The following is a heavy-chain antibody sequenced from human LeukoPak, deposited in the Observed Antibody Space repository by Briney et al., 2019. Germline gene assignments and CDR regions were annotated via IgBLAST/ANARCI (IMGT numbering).Heavy chain of an antibody. D-gene: IGHD3-10*01. J-gene: IGHJ5*02. V-gene: IGHV3-30*02. CDR3: ARARIRYGSGSYDFEP. Sequence: GGSLRLSCAASGFTFSSYGMHWVRQAPGKGLEWVAFIRYDGSNKYYADSVKGRFTISRDNSKNTLYLQMNSLRVEDTAVYYCARARIRYGSGSYDFEPWGQGTLVTVSS. CDR2: IRYDGSNK. CDR1: GFTFSSYG.